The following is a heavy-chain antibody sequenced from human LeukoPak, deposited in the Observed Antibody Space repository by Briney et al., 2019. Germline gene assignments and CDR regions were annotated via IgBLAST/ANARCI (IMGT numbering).Heavy chain of an antibody. J-gene: IGHJ4*02. D-gene: IGHD3-3*01. CDR2: ISGSSNTI. CDR1: GVTFSSYS. Sequence: PGGSLRLSCATSGVTFSSYSMTWVRQAPGKGLEWVSYISGSSNTIYYADSVKGRFTISRDNAKNSLYLQMNSLRDEDTAVYYCASGGSVFGVVILYYFDYWGQGSLVTVSS. V-gene: IGHV3-48*02. CDR3: ASGGSVFGVVILYYFDY.